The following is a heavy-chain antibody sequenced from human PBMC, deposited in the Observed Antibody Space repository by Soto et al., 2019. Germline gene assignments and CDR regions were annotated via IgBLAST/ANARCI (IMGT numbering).Heavy chain of an antibody. J-gene: IGHJ4*02. Sequence: QVQLVQSGAEVKKPGASVKVSCKASGYTFTSYGISWVRQAPGQGLEWMGWISAYNGNTKYAQKPQGRXTXTXXTSTSTAYMELRSLRSDDTAVYYCARDLGQQLFDYWGQGTLVTVSS. D-gene: IGHD6-13*01. V-gene: IGHV1-18*01. CDR1: GYTFTSYG. CDR3: ARDLGQQLFDY. CDR2: ISAYNGNT.